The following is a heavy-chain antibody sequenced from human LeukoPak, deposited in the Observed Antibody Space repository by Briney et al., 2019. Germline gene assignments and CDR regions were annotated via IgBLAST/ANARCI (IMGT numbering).Heavy chain of an antibody. D-gene: IGHD4-23*01. V-gene: IGHV4-59*08. CDR1: GGSISSYY. J-gene: IGHJ4*02. CDR2: IYYSGST. Sequence: SETLSVICTVSGGSISSYYWSWIRQPPGKGLEWIGYIYYSGSTYYNPSLQSRVTISIDTSKNQFSLKLSSVTAADTAVYYCARLRVQNYGGNWGFDYWGQGTLVTVSS. CDR3: ARLRVQNYGGNWGFDY.